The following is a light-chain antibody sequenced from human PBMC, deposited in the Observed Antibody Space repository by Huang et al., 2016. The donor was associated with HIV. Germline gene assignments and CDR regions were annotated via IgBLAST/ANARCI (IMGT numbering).Light chain of an antibody. J-gene: IGKJ1*01. CDR1: QNVNRN. V-gene: IGKV3-15*01. CDR3: QHYNNWPPWT. CDR2: GAS. Sequence: DIVMTQSPATLSVSLGERVILSCRASQNVNRNVAWYQHKPGQVPRLVIHGASTRATGVSDRFRGSGSGTEFTLTINSLQAEDFALYYCQHYNNWPPWTFGQGTKLEIK.